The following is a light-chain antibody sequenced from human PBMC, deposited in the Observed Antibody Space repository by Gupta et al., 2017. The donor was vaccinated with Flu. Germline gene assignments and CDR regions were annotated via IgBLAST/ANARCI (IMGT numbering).Light chain of an antibody. Sequence: RATPPCRASQSVSSNLAWDQQKPGQAPRLLIYGASTRATGIPARFSGSGSGTEFTLTISSLQSEDFAVYYCQQYNNWPPMYTFGQGTKLEIK. J-gene: IGKJ2*01. CDR3: QQYNNWPPMYT. CDR2: GAS. CDR1: QSVSSN. V-gene: IGKV3-15*01.